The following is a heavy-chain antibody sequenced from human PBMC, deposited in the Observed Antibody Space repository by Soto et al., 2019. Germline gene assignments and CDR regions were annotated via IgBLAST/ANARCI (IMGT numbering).Heavy chain of an antibody. CDR2: ISYDGGLQ. V-gene: IGHV3-30*19. J-gene: IGHJ4*02. Sequence: AHLVESGGGVVQPGRSLRLSCAASGFTFTSYGMHWVRQAPGTRLEWVAVISYDGGLQHYADSVKGRFTISRDNSKNMVLLQMNSLRADDTAVYYCVSDRGYGHASVPYSWGQGTLVSVSS. D-gene: IGHD5-18*01. CDR3: VSDRGYGHASVPYS. CDR1: GFTFTSYG.